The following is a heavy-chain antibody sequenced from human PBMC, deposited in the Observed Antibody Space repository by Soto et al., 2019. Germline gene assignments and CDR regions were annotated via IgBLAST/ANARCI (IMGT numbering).Heavy chain of an antibody. J-gene: IGHJ6*02. CDR2: ISYDGNNK. V-gene: IGHV3-30-3*01. CDR3: ARAGCDGGTCYTLVGLRYGMDD. D-gene: IGHD2-15*01. Sequence: QVQLVESGGGVVQPGRSLRLSCAASGFTFSNYAMYWVRQAPGKGLEWVAVISYDGNNKYYADSVKGRFTISRDNSKNTLYLRMNSLRAEDTAVYYCARAGCDGGTCYTLVGLRYGMDDWGQGTTVTVSS. CDR1: GFTFSNYA.